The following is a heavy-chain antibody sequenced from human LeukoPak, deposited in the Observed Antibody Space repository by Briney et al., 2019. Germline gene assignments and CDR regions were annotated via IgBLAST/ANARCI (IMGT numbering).Heavy chain of an antibody. CDR2: IYGGGTT. J-gene: IGHJ4*02. CDR1: GFTVSSAF. D-gene: IGHD6-13*01. Sequence: GGSLRLSCAASGFTVSSAFMSWVRQAPGKGLEWVSIIYGGGTTYYADSVKGRFTISRDNSENTLYLQMNSLRAEDTAVYYCARGDRIAAPGTFDYWGQGTLVTVSS. CDR3: ARGDRIAAPGTFDY. V-gene: IGHV3-53*01.